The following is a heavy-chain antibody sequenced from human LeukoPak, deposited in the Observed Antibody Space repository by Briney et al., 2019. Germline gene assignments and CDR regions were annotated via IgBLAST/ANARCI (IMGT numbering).Heavy chain of an antibody. CDR2: ISGSGGTT. D-gene: IGHD5-18*01. J-gene: IGHJ4*02. CDR3: AKEYGTAMVLLYFDY. CDR1: GFTFSSYG. Sequence: PGGSLRLSCAASGFTFSSYGMSWVRQAPGKGLEWVSAISGSGGTTYYADSVKGRFTISRDNSKNTLHLQMNSLRAEDTAVYYCAKEYGTAMVLLYFDYWGQGTLVTVSS. V-gene: IGHV3-23*01.